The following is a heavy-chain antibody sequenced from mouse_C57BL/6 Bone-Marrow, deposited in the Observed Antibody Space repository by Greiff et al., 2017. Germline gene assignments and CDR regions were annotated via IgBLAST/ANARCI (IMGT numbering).Heavy chain of an antibody. Sequence: VKLQQPGAELVMPGASVKLSCKASGYTFTSYWMHWVKQRPGQGLEWIGEIDPSDSYTNYNQKFKGKSTLTVDKSSSTAYMQLSSLTSEDSAVYYCARNYGSLFAYWGQGTLVTVAA. CDR1: GYTFTSYW. J-gene: IGHJ3*01. D-gene: IGHD1-1*01. V-gene: IGHV1-69*01. CDR2: IDPSDSYT. CDR3: ARNYGSLFAY.